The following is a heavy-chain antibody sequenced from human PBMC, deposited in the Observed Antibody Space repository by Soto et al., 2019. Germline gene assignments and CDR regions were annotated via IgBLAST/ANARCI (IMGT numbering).Heavy chain of an antibody. D-gene: IGHD5-12*01. CDR2: ISYSGST. CDR1: GGSISSGSYY. CDR3: ARDSLFSGKYFQH. V-gene: IGHV4-31*03. Sequence: SETLSLTCTVSGGSISSGSYYWSWSRQRPGQGLEWIGYISYSGSTYYNPSLKSRLTISADTSKNQFALKLSSVTAADTAVYYCARDSLFSGKYFQHWGQGTLVTVSS. J-gene: IGHJ1*01.